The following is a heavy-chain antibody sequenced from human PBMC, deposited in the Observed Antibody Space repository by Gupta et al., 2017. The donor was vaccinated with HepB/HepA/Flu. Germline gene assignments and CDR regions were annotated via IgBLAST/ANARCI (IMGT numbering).Heavy chain of an antibody. CDR1: GFTFSSYS. D-gene: IGHD1-26*01. Sequence: EVQLVESGGGLVKPGGSLRLSCAASGFTFSSYSMTWVRQAPGKGLEWVSYISSRSTYIYYADAGKGRFTISRDNAKNSLYLKMNSMRAEDTALYYCARDEAAGGRYSGWFDPWGQGILVTVSS. CDR2: ISSRSTYI. V-gene: IGHV3-21*01. CDR3: ARDEAAGGRYSGWFDP. J-gene: IGHJ5*02.